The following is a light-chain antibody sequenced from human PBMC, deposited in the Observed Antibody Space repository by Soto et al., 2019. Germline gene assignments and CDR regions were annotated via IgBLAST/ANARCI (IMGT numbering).Light chain of an antibody. V-gene: IGKV3-11*01. J-gene: IGKJ4*01. Sequence: DIVLTQSPATLSLSPGERATLSCRASQSVSSYLAWYQQRPGQAPRLLIYDASKRATDIPARFGGSGSGTDFTLTISSLGPEDVAVYYCQQRSSWPLPFGGGPKVEIK. CDR1: QSVSSY. CDR2: DAS. CDR3: QQRSSWPLP.